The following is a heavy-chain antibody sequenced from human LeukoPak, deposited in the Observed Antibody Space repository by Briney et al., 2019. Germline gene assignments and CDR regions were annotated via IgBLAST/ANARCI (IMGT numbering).Heavy chain of an antibody. J-gene: IGHJ6*03. V-gene: IGHV3-48*03. CDR2: ISSGGSSI. D-gene: IGHD5-12*01. CDR3: AREKWLRYYMDV. Sequence: PGGSLRLSCSASGFTFSSYEMNWVRQAPGKGLEWVSSISSGGSSIYYADSLKGRFTISRDNAKNSLYLQMNSLRAEDTAVYYCAREKWLRYYMDVWGKGTTVTVSS. CDR1: GFTFSSYE.